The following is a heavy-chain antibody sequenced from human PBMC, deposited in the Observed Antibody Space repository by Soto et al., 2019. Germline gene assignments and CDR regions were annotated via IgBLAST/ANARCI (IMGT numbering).Heavy chain of an antibody. V-gene: IGHV3-23*01. D-gene: IGHD3-10*01. CDR3: VKFRGRAYPYYYMDV. CDR1: GFTFSTYG. J-gene: IGHJ6*03. CDR2: YGGSGGSR. Sequence: DVQLLESGGGLVQWGGSLRLSCVTSGFTFSTYGMTWVRQAPGKGLEWVSYGGSGGSRYYAESVKGRFTISRYNSKNTLSLEMNSLRADDTATYYCVKFRGRAYPYYYMDVWGKGTTVTVSS.